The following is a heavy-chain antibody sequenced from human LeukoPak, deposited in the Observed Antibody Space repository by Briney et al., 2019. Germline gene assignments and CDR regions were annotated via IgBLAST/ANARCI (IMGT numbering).Heavy chain of an antibody. V-gene: IGHV3-9*01. CDR3: AKAHEGDYGDYCLDY. D-gene: IGHD4-17*01. J-gene: IGHJ4*02. Sequence: AGGSLRLSCAASGFTFDDYAMHWVRQAPGKGLEWVSGISWNSGSIGYADSVKGRFTISRDNAKNSLYLQMNSLRAEDTALYYCAKAHEGDYGDYCLDYWGQGTLVTVSS. CDR1: GFTFDDYA. CDR2: ISWNSGSI.